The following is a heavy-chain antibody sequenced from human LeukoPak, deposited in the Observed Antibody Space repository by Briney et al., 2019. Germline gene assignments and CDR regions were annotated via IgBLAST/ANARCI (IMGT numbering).Heavy chain of an antibody. CDR1: GYTFTSYD. J-gene: IGHJ4*02. CDR2: MNPNSGNT. V-gene: IGHV1-8*01. CDR3: ARGIGSTTVTTLEYYFDY. D-gene: IGHD4-17*01. Sequence: ASVKVSCKASGYTFTSYDINWVRQATGQGLEWMGWMNPNSGNTGYAQKFQGRVTMTRNTSISTAYMDLSSLRSEDTAVYYCARGIGSTTVTTLEYYFDYWGQGTLVTVSS.